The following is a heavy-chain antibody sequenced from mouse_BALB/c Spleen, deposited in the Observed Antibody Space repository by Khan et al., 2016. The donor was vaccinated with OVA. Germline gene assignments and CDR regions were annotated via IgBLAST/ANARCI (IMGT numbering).Heavy chain of an antibody. CDR3: ARGYDGYSSLYAMDY. Sequence: QVQLKESGPGLVAPSQSLSITCTVSGFSLTSYDVHWVRQPPGKGLEWLVVIWSDGNTNYNSALKSRLSISKDNSKSQVFLKMNSLQTDDTAIYYCARGYDGYSSLYAMDYWGQGTSVTVSS. D-gene: IGHD2-3*01. CDR2: IWSDGNT. J-gene: IGHJ4*01. V-gene: IGHV2-6*02. CDR1: GFSLTSYD.